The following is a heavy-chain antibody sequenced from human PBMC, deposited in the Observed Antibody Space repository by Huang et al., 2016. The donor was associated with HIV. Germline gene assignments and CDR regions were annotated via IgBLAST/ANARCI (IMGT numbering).Heavy chain of an antibody. V-gene: IGHV1-18*01. CDR3: ARDVPGSSWEFDY. J-gene: IGHJ4*02. CDR1: GYTFTRYG. CDR2: ISDYNGNT. Sequence: QVQLVQSGAEVKKPGASVKVSCKASGYTFTRYGISWVRQAPGQGLGWMGWISDYNGNTNYAQKFQGRVTMTTDTSTSTAYRELRSLISDDTVVYYCARDVPGSSWEFDYWGQGTLVTVSP. D-gene: IGHD6-13*01.